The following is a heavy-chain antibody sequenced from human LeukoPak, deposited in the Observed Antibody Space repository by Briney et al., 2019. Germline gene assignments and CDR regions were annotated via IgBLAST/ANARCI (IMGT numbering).Heavy chain of an antibody. CDR3: ASHGRRELEYFQH. CDR2: IKQDGSGK. D-gene: IGHD1-26*01. V-gene: IGHV3-7*01. J-gene: IGHJ1*01. CDR1: GFTFSSYW. Sequence: PGGSLRLSCAASGFTFSSYWMSWVRQAPGKGLEWVANIKQDGSGKYYVDSVKGRFTISRDNAKNSLYLQMNSLRAEDTAVYYCASHGRRELEYFQHWGQGTLVTVSS.